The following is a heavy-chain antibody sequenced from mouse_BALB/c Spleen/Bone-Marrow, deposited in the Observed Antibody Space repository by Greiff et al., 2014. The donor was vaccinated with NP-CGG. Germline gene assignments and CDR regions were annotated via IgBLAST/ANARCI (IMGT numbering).Heavy chain of an antibody. J-gene: IGHJ4*01. V-gene: IGHV5-6-5*01. Sequence: DVHLVESGGGLVKPGGSLKLSCAASGFTFSSYAMSWVRQTPEKRLEWVASISSGGSTYYPDSVYGRFTISRDNARNILYRQMSILRSEDTAIYYGARGGGYYYGMDYWGQGTSVTVSS. CDR3: ARGGGYYYGMDY. CDR2: ISSGGST. CDR1: GFTFSSYA.